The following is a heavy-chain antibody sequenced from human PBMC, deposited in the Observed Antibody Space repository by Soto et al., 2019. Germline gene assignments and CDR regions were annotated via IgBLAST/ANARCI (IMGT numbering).Heavy chain of an antibody. Sequence: QVQLVESGGGVVQPGRSLRLSCAASGFTFSSYDMHWVRQAPGKGLEWVAVIWYDGSNKYYADSVKGRFTISRDNSKNTLYLQMNSLRAEDTAVYYCAREMATTYYYYYYGMDVWGQGTTVTVSS. V-gene: IGHV3-33*01. CDR2: IWYDGSNK. J-gene: IGHJ6*02. CDR1: GFTFSSYD. CDR3: AREMATTYYYYYYGMDV. D-gene: IGHD5-12*01.